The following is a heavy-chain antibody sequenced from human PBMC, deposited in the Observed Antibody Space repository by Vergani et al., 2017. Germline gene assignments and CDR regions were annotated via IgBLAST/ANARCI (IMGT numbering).Heavy chain of an antibody. J-gene: IGHJ6*02. V-gene: IGHV4-34*01. CDR1: GGSFSGYY. CDR2: INHSGST. Sequence: QVQLQESGPGLVKPSETLSLTCAVYGGSFSGYYWSWIRQPPGKGLEWIGEINHSGSTNYNPSLKSRVTISVDTSKNQFSLKLSSVTAADTAVYYCARGTSRIPYYYYYGMDVWGQGTTVTVSS. CDR3: ARGTSRIPYYYYYGMDV.